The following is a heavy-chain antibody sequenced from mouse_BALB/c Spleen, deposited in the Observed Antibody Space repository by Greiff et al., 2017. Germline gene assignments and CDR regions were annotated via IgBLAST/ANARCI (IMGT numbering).Heavy chain of an antibody. D-gene: IGHD1-1*01. CDR2: IAPGSGST. CDR1: GYTFTSYW. V-gene: IGHV1S41*01. CDR3: TRRDYYGSSP. Sequence: DLVKPGASVKLSCKASGYTFTSYWINWIKQRPGQGLEWIGRIAPGSGSTYYNEMFKGKATLTVDTSSSTAYMQLSSLTSEDSAVYYCTRRDYYGSSPWGQGTLVTVSA. J-gene: IGHJ3*01.